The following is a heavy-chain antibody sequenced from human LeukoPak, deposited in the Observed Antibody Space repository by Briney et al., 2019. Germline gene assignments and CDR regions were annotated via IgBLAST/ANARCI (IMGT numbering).Heavy chain of an antibody. V-gene: IGHV4-59*01. J-gene: IGHJ3*02. CDR3: ARDRIEANIFDI. CDR2: IYYSGST. D-gene: IGHD2/OR15-2a*01. CDR1: GGSISSYY. Sequence: SETLSLTCTVSGGSISSYYWSWIRQPPGKGLEWIGYIYYSGSTNYNPSLKSRVTISVDTSKNQFSLKLSSVTAADTAVYYCARDRIEANIFDIWGQGTMVTVSS.